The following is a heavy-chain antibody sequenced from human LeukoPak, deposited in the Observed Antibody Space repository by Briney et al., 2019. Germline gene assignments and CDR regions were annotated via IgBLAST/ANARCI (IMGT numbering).Heavy chain of an antibody. Sequence: SETLSLTCTVSGGSITYYYWSWIRQPPGKGLEWIGYIYYSGSTNYNPSLKSRVTISVDTSKNQFSLKLSSVTAADTAVYYCARTLWSYYFDYWGQGTLVTVSS. CDR3: ARTLWSYYFDY. CDR2: IYYSGST. J-gene: IGHJ4*02. CDR1: GGSITYYY. V-gene: IGHV4-59*01. D-gene: IGHD3-10*01.